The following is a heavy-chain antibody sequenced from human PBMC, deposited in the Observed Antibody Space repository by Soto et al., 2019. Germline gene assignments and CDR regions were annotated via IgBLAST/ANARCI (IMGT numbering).Heavy chain of an antibody. J-gene: IGHJ6*02. CDR3: ARVCGGDCHYGMDV. D-gene: IGHD2-21*02. CDR1: GGSISSGGYY. Sequence: QVQLQESGPGLVKPSQTRSLTCTVSGGSISSGGYYWSWIRQHPGKGLEWIGYIYYSGSTYYNPSLKSRVTISVDTSKNQFSLKLSSVTAADTSVYYCARVCGGDCHYGMDVWGQGTTFTVSS. V-gene: IGHV4-31*03. CDR2: IYYSGST.